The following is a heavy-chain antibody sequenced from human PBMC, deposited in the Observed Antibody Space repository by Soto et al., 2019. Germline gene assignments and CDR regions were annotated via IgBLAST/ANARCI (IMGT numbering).Heavy chain of an antibody. CDR3: ARATQITTGWLYYYMDV. D-gene: IGHD3-10*01. J-gene: IGHJ6*03. V-gene: IGHV3-7*01. CDR2: INQDGSET. Sequence: EVQLVESGGGLVQPGGSLRLSCAGSGFTFSRYWMSWVRQAPGKGLEWVANINQDGSETEDVDYVKGRLTISRENAKNSLYLKMDSLRAEDTAVYYCARATQITTGWLYYYMDVWGNGTTFTVSS. CDR1: GFTFSRYW.